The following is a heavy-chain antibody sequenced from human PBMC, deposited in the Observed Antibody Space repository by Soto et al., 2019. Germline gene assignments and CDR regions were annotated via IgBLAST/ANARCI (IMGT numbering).Heavy chain of an antibody. J-gene: IGHJ4*02. CDR1: GFTFSAYA. V-gene: IGHV3-23*01. CDR3: ARQDYSTTWYLNY. D-gene: IGHD6-13*01. Sequence: GGSLRLSCAASGFTFSAYAMTWVRQAPGKGLEWVSVISVSAGATYYADSVKGRFTISRDNSKNTLYLQMNSLRAEDTAVYYCARQDYSTTWYLNYWGQGTLVTVSS. CDR2: ISVSAGAT.